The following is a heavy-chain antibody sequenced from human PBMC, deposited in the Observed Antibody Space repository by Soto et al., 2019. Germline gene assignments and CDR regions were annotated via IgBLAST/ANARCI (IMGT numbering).Heavy chain of an antibody. CDR3: ASSDSSSWPIDY. CDR2: INAVSGKT. Sequence: ASVKASCKASGGTSNSYALCWVRQAPEQRVEWMGWINAVSGKTKYSQKFQGRVTITRDTSASTAYMELSSLRSEDTAVYYCASSDSSSWPIDYWGQGTLVTGSS. D-gene: IGHD6-13*01. V-gene: IGHV1-3*01. J-gene: IGHJ4*02. CDR1: GGTSNSYA.